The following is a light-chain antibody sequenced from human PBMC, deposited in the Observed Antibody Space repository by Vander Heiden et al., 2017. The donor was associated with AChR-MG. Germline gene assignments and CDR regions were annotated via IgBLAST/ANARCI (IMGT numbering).Light chain of an antibody. Sequence: QSVLTQPPSVSGAPGQRITISCTGSSSNIGAGCGVHWYQQLPETAPKLLVYVNSNRPSGVPDRFSGSKSGTSASLAITGLQAEDEADYYCQSYDSSLSSWVFGGGTKLTVL. V-gene: IGLV1-40*01. CDR2: VNS. CDR1: SSNIGAGCG. CDR3: QSYDSSLSSWV. J-gene: IGLJ3*02.